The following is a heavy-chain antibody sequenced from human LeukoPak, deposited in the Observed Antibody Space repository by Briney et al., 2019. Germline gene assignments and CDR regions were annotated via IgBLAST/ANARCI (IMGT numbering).Heavy chain of an antibody. V-gene: IGHV3-74*01. J-gene: IGHJ5*02. Sequence: GGSLRLSCAASGFSFTNYWMHWVRQAPGKGLVWVSHINSDGSATRYADSVKGRFTISRDNAMNTLYLQMNSLRGEDTAVYYCARELRYFQFDPWGQGTLVTVSS. CDR3: ARELRYFQFDP. CDR1: GFSFTNYW. D-gene: IGHD3-9*01. CDR2: INSDGSAT.